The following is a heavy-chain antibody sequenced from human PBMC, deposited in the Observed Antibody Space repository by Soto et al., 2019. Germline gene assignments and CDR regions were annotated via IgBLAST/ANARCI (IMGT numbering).Heavy chain of an antibody. Sequence: PSETLSLTCTVSGGSISSYYWSWIRQPPGKGLEWIGYIYYSGSTNYNPSLKSRVTISVDTSKNQFSLKLSSVTAADTAVYYCARSGGRVRDFWSGYPHYYYYYGMDVWGQGTTVTVSS. CDR2: IYYSGST. V-gene: IGHV4-59*01. CDR3: ARSGGRVRDFWSGYPHYYYYYGMDV. CDR1: GGSISSYY. J-gene: IGHJ6*02. D-gene: IGHD3-3*01.